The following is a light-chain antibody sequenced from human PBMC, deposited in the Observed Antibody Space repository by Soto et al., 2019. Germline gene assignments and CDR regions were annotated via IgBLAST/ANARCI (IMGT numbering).Light chain of an antibody. CDR1: QGTSSY. J-gene: IGKJ1*01. V-gene: IGKV1-9*01. CDR2: DAS. Sequence: DIQLTQSPSFLSASVGDRVTITCRASQGTSSYLAWFQQKPGRAPKLLIYDASALPRGVPSRFSGSGSGTKFTLTIASLQPDDFATYYCQQYETFSGTFGPGTKV. CDR3: QQYETFSGT.